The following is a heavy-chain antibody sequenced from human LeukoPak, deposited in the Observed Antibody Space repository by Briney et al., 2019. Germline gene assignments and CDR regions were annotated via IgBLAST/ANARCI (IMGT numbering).Heavy chain of an antibody. J-gene: IGHJ6*02. D-gene: IGHD3-16*01. CDR3: AGVVGGALRLGGYYYYGMDV. Sequence: SETLSLTCTVSGGSISSGGYYWSWIRQHPGKGLEWIGYIYYSGSTYYNPSLKSRVTISVDTSKNQFSLKLSSVTAADTAVYYCAGVVGGALRLGGYYYYGMDVWGQGTTVTVSS. V-gene: IGHV4-31*03. CDR2: IYYSGST. CDR1: GGSISSGGYY.